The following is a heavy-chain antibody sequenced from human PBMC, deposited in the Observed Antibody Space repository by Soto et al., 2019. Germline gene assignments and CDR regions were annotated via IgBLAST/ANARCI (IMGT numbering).Heavy chain of an antibody. CDR3: AEYCSSDVCFDY. D-gene: IGHD2-8*01. CDR2: ISGSGDTK. J-gene: IGHJ4*02. V-gene: IGHV3-48*02. Sequence: GGSLRLSCASSGFTFSSCSMNWVRQAPGKGLEWVSFISGSGDTKYYADSVKGRFTISRDNAKNSLYLQMSSLRDEDTALYYWAEYCSSDVCFDYWGQGTLFTV. CDR1: GFTFSSCS.